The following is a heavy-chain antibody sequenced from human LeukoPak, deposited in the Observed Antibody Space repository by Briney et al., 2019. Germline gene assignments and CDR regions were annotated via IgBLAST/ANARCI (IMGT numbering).Heavy chain of an antibody. J-gene: IGHJ4*02. Sequence: QTGRSLRLSCAGSGFTFSNYAMHWVRQAPGKGLEWVAAISNDGSNKYYADSVKGRFTISRDNSKNTLYLQMNSLRVEDTAVYYCAKAQVWGSYRYTVPSDYWGQGTLVTVSS. D-gene: IGHD3-16*02. CDR1: GFTFSNYA. CDR3: AKAQVWGSYRYTVPSDY. CDR2: ISNDGSNK. V-gene: IGHV3-30*04.